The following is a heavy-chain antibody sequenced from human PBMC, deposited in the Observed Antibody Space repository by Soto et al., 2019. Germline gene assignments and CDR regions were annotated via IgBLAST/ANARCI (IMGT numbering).Heavy chain of an antibody. CDR3: AEYYDYSGRNSGRLDV. D-gene: IGHD3-22*01. Sequence: DVQVVESGGGLIQPGGSLRLSCAASGFTVSNNYMSWVRQGPGKGLEWVSTIYRGDSTYYADSVKGRFTISRDNSKNTLYLLMDSLRTEDTAVYYRAEYYDYSGRNSGRLDVLGQGTTVTVSS. CDR1: GFTVSNNY. J-gene: IGHJ6*02. CDR2: IYRGDST. V-gene: IGHV3-53*01.